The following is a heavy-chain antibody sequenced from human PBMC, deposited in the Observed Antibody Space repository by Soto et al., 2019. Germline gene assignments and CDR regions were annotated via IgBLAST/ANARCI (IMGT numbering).Heavy chain of an antibody. D-gene: IGHD7-27*01. J-gene: IGHJ3*02. Sequence: GGSLRLSCAASGFTFSSYAMSWVRQAPGKGLEWVSAISGSGGSTYYADSVKGRFTISRDNSKNTLYLQMNSLRAEDTAVYYCAKDLGQHGPDRKDAFDIWGQGTMVTVSS. V-gene: IGHV3-23*01. CDR1: GFTFSSYA. CDR3: AKDLGQHGPDRKDAFDI. CDR2: ISGSGGST.